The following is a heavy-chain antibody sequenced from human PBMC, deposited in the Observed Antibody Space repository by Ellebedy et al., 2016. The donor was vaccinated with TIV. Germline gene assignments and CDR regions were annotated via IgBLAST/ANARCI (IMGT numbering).Heavy chain of an antibody. CDR1: GFTFSSYV. CDR3: ARGGASSSRYWRN. CDR2: ISYDGGNK. V-gene: IGHV3-30*09. D-gene: IGHD6-13*01. J-gene: IGHJ4*02. Sequence: GESLKISCAASGFTFSSYVMPWVRQAPGKGLEWVASISYDGGNKYYADAVKGRFAISRDNAKYSLFLQMDSLGAEDTAVYYCARGGASSSRYWRNWGQGALVTVSS.